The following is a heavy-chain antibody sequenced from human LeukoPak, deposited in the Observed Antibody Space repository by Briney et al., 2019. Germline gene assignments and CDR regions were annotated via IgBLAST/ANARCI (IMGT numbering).Heavy chain of an antibody. V-gene: IGHV4-59*11. CDR2: ISYIGST. CDR1: ADSFSSHY. Sequence: SETLSLTCAVSADSFSSHYWAWIRQPPGKGLEWIGYISYIGSTNYNPSLKSRVTISIDTSKNQSSLKLSSVTAADTAVYYCARDLVTVTKGFDIWGQGTMVSVSS. D-gene: IGHD4-17*01. CDR3: ARDLVTVTKGFDI. J-gene: IGHJ3*02.